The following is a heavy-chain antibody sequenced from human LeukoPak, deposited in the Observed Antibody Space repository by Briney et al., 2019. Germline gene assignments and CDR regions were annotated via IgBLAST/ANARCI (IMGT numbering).Heavy chain of an antibody. CDR2: VSGNAVAT. Sequence: GRSLRLSCVASGFTFSNHVMIWVRQAPGKGLEWVSAVSGNAVATTYADSVKGRFTVSRDNSKNTLYLQMDSLRAEDTAIYYCAKGDGAKYYADSWGQGTLVTVSS. CDR3: AKGDGAKYYADS. D-gene: IGHD4/OR15-4a*01. J-gene: IGHJ4*02. CDR1: GFTFSNHV. V-gene: IGHV3-23*01.